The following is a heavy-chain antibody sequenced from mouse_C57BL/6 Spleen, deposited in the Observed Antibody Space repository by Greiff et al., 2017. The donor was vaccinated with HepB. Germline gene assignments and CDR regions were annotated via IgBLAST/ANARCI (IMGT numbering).Heavy chain of an antibody. CDR3: ASYDGYYVGY. J-gene: IGHJ2*01. V-gene: IGHV1-81*01. CDR1: GYTFTSYG. CDR2: IYPRSGNT. Sequence: VQRVESGAELARPGASVKLSCKASGYTFTSYGISWVKQRTGQGLEWIGEIYPRSGNTYYNEKFKGKATLTADKSSSTAYMELRSLTSEDSAVYFCASYDGYYVGYWGQGTTLTVSS. D-gene: IGHD2-3*01.